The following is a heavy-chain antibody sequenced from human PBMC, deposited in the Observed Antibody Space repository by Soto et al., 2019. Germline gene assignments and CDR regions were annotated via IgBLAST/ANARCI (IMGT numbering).Heavy chain of an antibody. CDR3: AREGGESSDGLYYFDS. J-gene: IGHJ4*02. Sequence: HSGTLSIACTVSGGSTSSDNYWSWISKHPGKGLEWIGHIYYSGNTDYNPSLKSRLAISIDTSKNQFSLKLSSVTAADTAVYFCAREGGESSDGLYYFDSCGQGSLVTVSS. D-gene: IGHD3-16*01. V-gene: IGHV4-30-4*01. CDR1: GGSTSSDNY. CDR2: IYYSGNT.